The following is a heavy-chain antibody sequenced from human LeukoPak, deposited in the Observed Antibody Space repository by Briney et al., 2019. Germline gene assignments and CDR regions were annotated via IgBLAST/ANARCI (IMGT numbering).Heavy chain of an antibody. V-gene: IGHV3-53*01. Sequence: GGSLRLSCAASGFTVNSNYMSWVRQAPGKGLERVSIIYKDGRTYYADSVKGRFTISRDNAKNSLYLQMNSLRAEDTAVYYCARVGGSSEWFDPWGQGTLVTVSS. J-gene: IGHJ5*02. CDR3: ARVGGSSEWFDP. CDR1: GFTVNSNY. CDR2: IYKDGRT. D-gene: IGHD6-6*01.